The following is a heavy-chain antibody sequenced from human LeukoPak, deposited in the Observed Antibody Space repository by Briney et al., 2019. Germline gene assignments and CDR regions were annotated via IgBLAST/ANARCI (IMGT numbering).Heavy chain of an antibody. CDR2: ISRSGSTK. V-gene: IGHV3-48*03. D-gene: IGHD3-22*01. Sequence: GGSLRLSCAASGFTFSSYEMNWVRQAPGKGLEWVSYISRSGSTKYYTDSGKGRFTISRDNAKNSLYLQMNSLRAEDTAVYYCAREDSSGYYFDYWGQGTLVTVYS. CDR3: AREDSSGYYFDY. J-gene: IGHJ4*02. CDR1: GFTFSSYE.